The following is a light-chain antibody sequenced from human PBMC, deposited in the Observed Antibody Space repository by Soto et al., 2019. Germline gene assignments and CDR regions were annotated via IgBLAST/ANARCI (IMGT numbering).Light chain of an antibody. CDR3: GSWDSSLSAYV. Sequence: QSVMTQPPSVSAAPGPKVTISCSGSSSNIGGNSVSWYQQLPGPAPKLLIYDDNKRPSGIPDRFSGSKSGTSATLGITGFQTGDEADYYCGSWDSSLSAYVFVTGTKLTVL. CDR1: SSNIGGNS. J-gene: IGLJ1*01. V-gene: IGLV1-51*01. CDR2: DDN.